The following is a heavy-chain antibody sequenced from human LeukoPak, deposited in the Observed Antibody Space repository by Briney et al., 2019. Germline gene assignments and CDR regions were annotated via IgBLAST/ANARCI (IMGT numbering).Heavy chain of an antibody. CDR2: IYYSGST. CDR3: ARGIYFDY. Sequence: SETLSLTCTVSGGSISSSPYYWGWIRQPPGKGLEWIGTIYYSGSTYYNPSLKSRVTISVDTSNNQFSLKLTSVTAADTAVYYCARGIYFDYWGPGTLVTVSS. V-gene: IGHV4-39*01. CDR1: GGSISSSPYY. J-gene: IGHJ4*02.